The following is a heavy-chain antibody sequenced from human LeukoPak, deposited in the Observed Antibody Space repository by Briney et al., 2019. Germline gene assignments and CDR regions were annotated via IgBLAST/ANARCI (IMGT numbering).Heavy chain of an antibody. CDR2: IYYSGST. Sequence: SETLSLTCTVSGGFISSGGYYWTWIRQPSGKGLECTGYIYYSGSTYYNPSLKSRVTISVDTYKNQFSLKLSSVTAADTAVYYCARARGTAYFGSGTYHLDYWGQGALVTVSS. CDR1: GGFISSGGYY. D-gene: IGHD3-10*01. J-gene: IGHJ4*02. V-gene: IGHV4-61*08. CDR3: ARARGTAYFGSGTYHLDY.